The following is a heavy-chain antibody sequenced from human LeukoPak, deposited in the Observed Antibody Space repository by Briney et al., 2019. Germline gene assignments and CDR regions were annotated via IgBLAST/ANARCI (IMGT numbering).Heavy chain of an antibody. J-gene: IGHJ4*02. CDR3: ATDLRRVGALDY. V-gene: IGHV1-24*01. D-gene: IGHD1-26*01. CDR2: FDPEDGET. Sequence: ASVKVSCKVSGYTLTELSMHWVRRAPGKGLEWMGGFDPEDGETIYAQKFQGRVTMTEDTSTDTAYMELSSLRSEDTAVYYCATDLRRVGALDYWGQGILVTVSS. CDR1: GYTLTELS.